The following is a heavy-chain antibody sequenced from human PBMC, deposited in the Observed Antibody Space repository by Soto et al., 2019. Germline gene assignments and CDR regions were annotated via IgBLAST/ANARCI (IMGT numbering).Heavy chain of an antibody. J-gene: IGHJ4*02. Sequence: SETLSLTCSVSGAPISSNDYFWAWIRQPPGRGLEFIASMHASGGTYHASPLKSRATMSLDTSKDQFSLKLQSVTAADTGTYYCAAIVVGATRHSDVDHWGQGTLVTVSS. CDR1: GAPISSNDYF. V-gene: IGHV4-39*01. CDR3: AAIVVGATRHSDVDH. CDR2: MHASGGT. D-gene: IGHD2-15*01.